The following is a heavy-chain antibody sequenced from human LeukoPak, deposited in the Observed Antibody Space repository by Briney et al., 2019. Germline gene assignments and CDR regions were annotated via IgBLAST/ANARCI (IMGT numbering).Heavy chain of an antibody. J-gene: IGHJ5*02. CDR1: GASVSNYY. D-gene: IGHD2-21*02. CDR2: FHYSGST. Sequence: SETLSLTCRVSGASVSNYYWSWIRQSPGKGLEWIGFFHYSGSTYYNPSLKSRVTISVDTSKNQFSLKLSSVTAADTAVYYCARGLLFSWFDPWGQGTLVTVSS. CDR3: ARGLLFSWFDP. V-gene: IGHV4-59*02.